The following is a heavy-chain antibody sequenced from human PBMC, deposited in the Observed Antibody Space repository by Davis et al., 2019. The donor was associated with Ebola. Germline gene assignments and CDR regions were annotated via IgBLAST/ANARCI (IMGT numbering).Heavy chain of an antibody. V-gene: IGHV1-69*13. D-gene: IGHD4-17*01. CDR3: ARVITTVTDRYYYYGMDV. Sequence: AASVKVSCKASGGTFSSYAISWVRQAPGQGLEWMGGIIPIFGTANYAQKFQGRVTITADESTSTAYMELSSLRSEDTAVYFCARVITTVTDRYYYYGMDVWGQGTTVTVSS. J-gene: IGHJ6*02. CDR1: GGTFSSYA. CDR2: IIPIFGTA.